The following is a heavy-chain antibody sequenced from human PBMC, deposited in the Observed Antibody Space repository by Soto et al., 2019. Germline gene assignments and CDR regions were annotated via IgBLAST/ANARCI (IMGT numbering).Heavy chain of an antibody. V-gene: IGHV1-2*02. J-gene: IGHJ6*02. D-gene: IGHD4-4*01. CDR1: GYTFTGYY. CDR2: INPNSGGT. Sequence: ASVKVSCKASGYTFTGYYMHWVRQAPGQGLEWMGWINPNSGGTNYAQKFQGRITMTRDTTISTAYMELSRLRSDDTAVYCCARAVTRDYGMDVWGQGTTVTVSS. CDR3: ARAVTRDYGMDV.